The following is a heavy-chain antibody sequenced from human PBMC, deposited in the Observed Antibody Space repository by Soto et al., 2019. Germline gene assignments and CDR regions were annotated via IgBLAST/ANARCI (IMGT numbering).Heavy chain of an antibody. Sequence: QVQLVQSGAEVKKPGASVKVSCKVSGYNLSALSIHWVRQVLGKGLEWMGGFDPEAVGTTYAQRFQGRVTMTEDTSTDIAYMELSSLRSEDTAVYYCATPKNPDCGTYGHFDYWGQGTLVTVSS. CDR2: FDPEAVGT. CDR3: ATPKNPDCGTYGHFDY. CDR1: GYNLSALS. V-gene: IGHV1-24*01. D-gene: IGHD4-4*01. J-gene: IGHJ4*02.